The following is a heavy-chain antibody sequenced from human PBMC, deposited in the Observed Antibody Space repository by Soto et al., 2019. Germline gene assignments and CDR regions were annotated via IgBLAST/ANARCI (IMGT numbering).Heavy chain of an antibody. CDR1: GSFYA. CDR2: LIPVFDTP. Sequence: QVQPVQSGSEVKKPGSSVRVSCKTGSFYAVSWVRQAPGQGLEWMGGLIPVFDTPSYAQKFQGRVTITADESKSTAYMELSSLRSEDTALYYCASTPVTGRYSYHGMDAWDQGIAVTVSS. D-gene: IGHD4-4*01. V-gene: IGHV1-69*01. CDR3: ASTPVTGRYSYHGMDA. J-gene: IGHJ6*02.